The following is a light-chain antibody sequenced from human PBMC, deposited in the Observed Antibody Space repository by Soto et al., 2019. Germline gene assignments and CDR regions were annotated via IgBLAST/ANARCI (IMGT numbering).Light chain of an antibody. CDR3: QQSHSIPPT. CDR2: AAS. Sequence: DIQMTPSPSSLSSFVGDRVTITCRASQSISRYLNWYQQKPGKAPKLLIYAASSLQSGVPSTFSGSGSGTDFTLTISSLQPEDVASYFCQQSHSIPPTFGGGTKVEIK. J-gene: IGKJ4*01. CDR1: QSISRY. V-gene: IGKV1-39*01.